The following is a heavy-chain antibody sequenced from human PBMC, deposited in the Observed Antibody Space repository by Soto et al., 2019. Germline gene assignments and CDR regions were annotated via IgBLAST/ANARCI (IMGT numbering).Heavy chain of an antibody. J-gene: IGHJ5*02. CDR3: ARGRTSKYYDILTGYFSLNWFDP. V-gene: IGHV3-23*01. CDR1: GFTFSSYA. CDR2: ISGSGGST. D-gene: IGHD3-9*01. Sequence: GGSLRLSCAASGFTFSSYAMSWVRQAPGKGLEWVSAISGSGGSTYYADSVKGRFTISRDNSKNTLYLQMNSLRAEDTAVYYCARGRTSKYYDILTGYFSLNWFDPWGQGTLVTVSS.